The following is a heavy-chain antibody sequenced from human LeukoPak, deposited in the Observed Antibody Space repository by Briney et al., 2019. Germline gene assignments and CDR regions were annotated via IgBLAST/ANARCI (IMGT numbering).Heavy chain of an antibody. J-gene: IGHJ4*02. CDR2: IYHSGST. V-gene: IGHV4-38-2*02. D-gene: IGHD5-24*01. CDR1: GYSISSGYY. CDR3: ARLYLPATRFDY. Sequence: KPSETLSLTCTVSGYSISSGYYWGWIRQPPGKGLEWIGSIYHSGSTYYNPSLESRVTISVDTSKNQFSLKLISVTAADTAVYYCARLYLPATRFDYWGQGTLVTVSS.